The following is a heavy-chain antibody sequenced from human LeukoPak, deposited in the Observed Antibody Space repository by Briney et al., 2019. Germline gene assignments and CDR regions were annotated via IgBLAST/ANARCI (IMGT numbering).Heavy chain of an antibody. D-gene: IGHD1-1*01. Sequence: GGSLRLSCAASGFTFSSYSMNWVRQAPGKGLEWVSSISSSSRNIYYADSVKGRFTISGDNAKNSLYLQMNSLRVEDTAVYYCARCTTGRTFGSLREIKRSREIDYWGQGTLVTVSS. CDR3: ARCTTGRTFGSLREIKRSREIDY. V-gene: IGHV3-21*01. CDR1: GFTFSSYS. CDR2: ISSSSRNI. J-gene: IGHJ4*02.